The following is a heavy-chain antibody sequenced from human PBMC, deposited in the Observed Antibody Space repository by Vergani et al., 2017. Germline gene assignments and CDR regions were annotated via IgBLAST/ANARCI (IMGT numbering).Heavy chain of an antibody. CDR2: IYTSGST. CDR3: ASTSLYYCSGAIGY. D-gene: IGHD3-10*01. Sequence: QVQLQESGPGLVKPSQTLSLTCTVSGGSISSGSYYWSWIRQPAGKGLEWIGRIYTSGSTNYNPSLKSRVTISVDTSKNQFSLKLSAVTAADPAVYYCASTSLYYCSGAIGYWGQGTLVIVSS. V-gene: IGHV4-61*02. CDR1: GGSISSGSYY. J-gene: IGHJ4*02.